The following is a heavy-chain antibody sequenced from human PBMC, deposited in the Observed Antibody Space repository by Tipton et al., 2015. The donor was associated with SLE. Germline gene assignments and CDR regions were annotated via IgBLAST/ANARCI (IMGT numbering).Heavy chain of an antibody. CDR2: ISANGGMT. V-gene: IGHV3-23*01. CDR1: GFSFSNFA. D-gene: IGHD1-26*01. Sequence: SLRLSCAASGFSFSNFAMSWVRQAPGKGLEWVSSISANGGMTFYADSVRGRFTISRDDSKNTVFLQMNSLRVEDTAAYYCAKVLWVGGSFGGDVLDVWGQGTTVTVSS. J-gene: IGHJ3*01. CDR3: AKVLWVGGSFGGDVLDV.